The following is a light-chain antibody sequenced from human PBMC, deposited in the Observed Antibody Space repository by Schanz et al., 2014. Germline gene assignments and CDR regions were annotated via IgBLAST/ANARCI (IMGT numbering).Light chain of an antibody. CDR1: GNDIGMYNL. V-gene: IGLV2-23*01. Sequence: QSVLTQPASVSGSPGQSITISCSGTGNDIGMYNLVSWYQQHPGKAPKLIIYEGSARASGLFNRFSGSRSGITASLTISGLQDEDEADYYCCSYAGSNNLVFGGGTKLTVL. CDR3: CSYAGSNNLV. J-gene: IGLJ2*01. CDR2: EGS.